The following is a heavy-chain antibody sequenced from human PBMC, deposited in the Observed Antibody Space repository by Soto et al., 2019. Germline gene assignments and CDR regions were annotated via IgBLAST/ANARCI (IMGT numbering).Heavy chain of an antibody. D-gene: IGHD2-21*02. V-gene: IGHV1-18*01. CDR1: GYTFTSYG. Sequence: ASVKVSCKASGYTFTSYGISWVRQAPGQGLEWMGWISAYNGNTNYAQKLQGRVTMTTDTSTSTAYMELRSLRSDDTAVYYCARDCGGDCYSGGPLDYWGQGTLVTVSS. CDR2: ISAYNGNT. CDR3: ARDCGGDCYSGGPLDY. J-gene: IGHJ4*02.